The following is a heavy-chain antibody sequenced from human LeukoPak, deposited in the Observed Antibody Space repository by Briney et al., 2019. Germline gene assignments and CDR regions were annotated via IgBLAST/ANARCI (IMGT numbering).Heavy chain of an antibody. CDR2: VYHNGET. J-gene: IGHJ6*03. CDR3: ARASAGQLGTYYYYYYMDV. V-gene: IGHV4-38-2*02. CDR1: GYSISTNYY. Sequence: PSETLSLTCTVSGYSISTNYYWAWIRQSPGTGLEWIGSVYHNGETYYNPSLKSRVTISVDTSKNQFSLKLSSVTAADTAVYYCARASAGQLGTYYYYYYMDVWGKGTTVTVSS. D-gene: IGHD6-13*01.